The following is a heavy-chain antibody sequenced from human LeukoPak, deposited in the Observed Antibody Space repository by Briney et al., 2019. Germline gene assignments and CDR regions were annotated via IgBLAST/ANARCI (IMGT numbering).Heavy chain of an antibody. J-gene: IGHJ4*02. CDR3: AREGSGSYYLGY. CDR2: IYHSGST. D-gene: IGHD3-10*01. V-gene: IGHV4-59*01. CDR1: GGSISSYY. Sequence: PSETLSLTCTVSGGSISSYYWSWIRQPPGKGLEWIGYIYHSGSTNYNPSLKSRVTISVDTSKNQFSLKLSSVTAADTAVYYCAREGSGSYYLGYWGQGTLVTVSS.